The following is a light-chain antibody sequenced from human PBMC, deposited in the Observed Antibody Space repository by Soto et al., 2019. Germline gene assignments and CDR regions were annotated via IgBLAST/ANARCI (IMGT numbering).Light chain of an antibody. J-gene: IGLJ3*02. CDR3: QSSDSSLSGSRV. Sequence: QSVLTQPPSVYGAPGQRVTISCTGSSSNIGAGYDVHWYQQLPGTAPKLLIYGNSNRPSGVPDRFSGSKSGTSASLAITGLQAEDEADYYCQSSDSSLSGSRVFGGGTKVTVL. CDR2: GNS. V-gene: IGLV1-40*01. CDR1: SSNIGAGYD.